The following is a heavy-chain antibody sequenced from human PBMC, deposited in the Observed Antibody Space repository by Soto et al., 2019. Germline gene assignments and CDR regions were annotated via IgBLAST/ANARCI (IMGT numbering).Heavy chain of an antibody. CDR3: ARDRPYGDPNWFDP. D-gene: IGHD4-17*01. CDR1: GFTLTSFT. CDR2: MPYAGARM. J-gene: IGHJ5*02. V-gene: IGHV3-30-3*01. Sequence: QVQLVESGGGVVQPGGSLGLSCAPLGFTLTSFTRLGVGRAPARGREWIAVMPYAGARMDYADAVKGRFTISRDTSKNTLYLQMNNLRPDDTAMYYCARDRPYGDPNWFDPWGQGTLVTVSS.